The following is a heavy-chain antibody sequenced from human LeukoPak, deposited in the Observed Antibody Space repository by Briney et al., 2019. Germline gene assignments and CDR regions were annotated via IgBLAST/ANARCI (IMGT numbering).Heavy chain of an antibody. CDR1: GYTFTSYG. V-gene: IGHV1-69*13. Sequence: GASVKVSCKASGYTFTSYGISWVRQAPGQGLEWMGGIIPIFGTANYAQKFQGRVTITADESTSTAYMELSSLRSEDTAVYYCARDLTRMIFDYWGQGTLVTVSS. CDR2: IIPIFGTA. J-gene: IGHJ4*02. D-gene: IGHD3-16*01. CDR3: ARDLTRMIFDY.